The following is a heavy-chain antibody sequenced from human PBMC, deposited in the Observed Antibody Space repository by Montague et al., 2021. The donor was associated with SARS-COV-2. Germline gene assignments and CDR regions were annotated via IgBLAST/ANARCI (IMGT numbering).Heavy chain of an antibody. V-gene: IGHV4-61*02. CDR2: YYSSGRT. CDR3: ARVGGNAYRYFDY. J-gene: IGHJ4*02. Sequence: TLSLTCSVSGDSISSGTHYWSWIRQPAGKGLEWIGRYYSSGRTNYNPSLKSRVTISVDTSKYQFSLNLRSVTAADTAVYYCARVGGNAYRYFDYWGQGSLVTVSS. CDR1: GDSISSGTHY. D-gene: IGHD1-1*01.